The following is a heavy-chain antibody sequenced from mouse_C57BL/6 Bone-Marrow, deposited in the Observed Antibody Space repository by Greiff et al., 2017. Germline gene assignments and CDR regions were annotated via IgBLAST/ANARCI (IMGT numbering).Heavy chain of an antibody. V-gene: IGHV1-59*01. CDR1: GYTFTSYW. D-gene: IGHD2-5*01. CDR2: IDPSDSYT. Sequence: QVQLQQPGAELVRPGTSVKLSCKASGYTFTSYWMHWVKQRPGQGLEWIGVIDPSDSYTNYNQKFKGKATLTVDTSSSTAYMQLSSLTSEDSAVYYCARYPSYYSNSWYAYWGQGTLVSVSA. J-gene: IGHJ3*01. CDR3: ARYPSYYSNSWYAY.